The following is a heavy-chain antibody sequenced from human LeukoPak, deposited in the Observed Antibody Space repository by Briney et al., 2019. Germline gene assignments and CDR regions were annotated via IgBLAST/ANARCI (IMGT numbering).Heavy chain of an antibody. CDR2: INPNSGGT. D-gene: IGHD3-22*01. V-gene: IGHV1-2*02. Sequence: ASVKVSCKASGYTFTVYYMHWVRQAPGQGLEWMGWINPNSGGTNYAQKFQGRVTMTRDTSISTAYMELSRLRSDDTAVYYCARDSRSYYDSSGYSPPDYWGQGTLVTVSS. CDR3: ARDSRSYYDSSGYSPPDY. J-gene: IGHJ4*02. CDR1: GYTFTVYY.